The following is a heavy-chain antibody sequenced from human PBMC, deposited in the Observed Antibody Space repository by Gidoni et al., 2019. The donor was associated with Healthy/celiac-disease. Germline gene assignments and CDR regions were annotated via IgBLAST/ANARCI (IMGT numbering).Heavy chain of an antibody. J-gene: IGHJ4*02. CDR3: TRALPVLYSSGWYEY. CDR1: GCPFGAYA. V-gene: IGHV3-49*05. CDR2: SRSTAYGGTT. Sequence: EVQLVESGGGLVKQGRSLRLSCAASGCPFGAYAISWFRQAPGKGLEWVVFSRSTAYGGTTEYAASVKGRFTISRDDSKSIAYLQMNSLKTEDTAVYYCTRALPVLYSSGWYEYWGQGTLVTVSS. D-gene: IGHD6-19*01.